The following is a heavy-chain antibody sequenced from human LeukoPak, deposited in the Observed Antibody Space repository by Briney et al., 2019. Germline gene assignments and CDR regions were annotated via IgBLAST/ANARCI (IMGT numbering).Heavy chain of an antibody. J-gene: IGHJ6*03. D-gene: IGHD2/OR15-2a*01. V-gene: IGHV1-18*01. CDR3: ARGGLSDYYYYYMDV. Sequence: ASVKVSCKASGYNFTSYGISWVRQAAGQGLEWMGWISAYNGNTNYAQKLQGRVTMTTDTSTSTAYMELSSLRSEDTAVYYCARGGLSDYYYYYMDVWGKGTTVTVSS. CDR1: GYNFTSYG. CDR2: ISAYNGNT.